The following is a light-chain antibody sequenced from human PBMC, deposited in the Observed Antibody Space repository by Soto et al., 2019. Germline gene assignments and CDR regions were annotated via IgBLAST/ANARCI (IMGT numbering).Light chain of an antibody. Sequence: QSVLTQPPSISAAPGQRVTISCSGSSSNIGNNYVSWYQQLPGTAPKLLISDNDNRPSGIPDRFSGSKSGTSATLDITGLQTGDEADYYCGTWDSGLSVVLFGGGTKLPVL. CDR2: DND. V-gene: IGLV1-51*01. J-gene: IGLJ2*01. CDR1: SSNIGNNY. CDR3: GTWDSGLSVVL.